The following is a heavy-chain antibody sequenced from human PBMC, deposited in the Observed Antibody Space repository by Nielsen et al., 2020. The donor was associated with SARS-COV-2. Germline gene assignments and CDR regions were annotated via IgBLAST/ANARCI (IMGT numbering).Heavy chain of an antibody. D-gene: IGHD3-3*01. V-gene: IGHV4-59*01. CDR3: ARERVGGITIFGVVTRYGMEV. CDR2: ISYSGSA. J-gene: IGHJ6*02. CDR1: GASMSTSY. Sequence: SETLSLTCTVSGASMSTSYWSWLRQPPGKGLEWIGYISYSGSAYYNPSLKSRVTISVDTSTNQFSLKLRSVTAADTALYYCARERVGGITIFGVVTRYGMEVWGQGTTVTVSS.